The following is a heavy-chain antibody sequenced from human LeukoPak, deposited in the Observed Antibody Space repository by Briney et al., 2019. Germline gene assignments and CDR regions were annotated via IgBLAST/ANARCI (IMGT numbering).Heavy chain of an antibody. CDR2: ISTSGST. V-gene: IGHV4-61*02. Sequence: SETLSLTCTVSGVSITSGSYFWRWIRQPAGKGLEWIGRISTSGSTNYNPSLKSRVTISVDTSNKHFSLQLSSLTAADTAVYYCARSRLELGATDCSFDYWGQGILVTVSS. D-gene: IGHD1-26*01. J-gene: IGHJ4*02. CDR1: GVSITSGSYF. CDR3: ARSRLELGATDCSFDY.